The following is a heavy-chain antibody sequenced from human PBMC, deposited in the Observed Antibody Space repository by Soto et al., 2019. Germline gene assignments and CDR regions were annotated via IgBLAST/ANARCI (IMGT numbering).Heavy chain of an antibody. Sequence: EVQLLESGGGLVQPGVSLLLSCAGSGFSFSRYAMSWARQAPGKGLEWVSGINDSGDDTDYADSAKGRFTVSRDNSKNILYLQMHSLRVEDTAVYYCANFDWSFSGGWCQGTTVTVSS. CDR3: ANFDWSFSGG. J-gene: IGHJ6*02. V-gene: IGHV3-23*01. CDR1: GFSFSRYA. CDR2: INDSGDDT. D-gene: IGHD3-9*01.